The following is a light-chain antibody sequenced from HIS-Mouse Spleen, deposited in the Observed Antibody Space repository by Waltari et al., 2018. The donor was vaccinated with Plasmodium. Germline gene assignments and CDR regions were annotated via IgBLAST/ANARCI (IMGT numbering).Light chain of an antibody. CDR3: MQALQTPLT. J-gene: IGKJ4*01. CDR2: LGS. V-gene: IGKV2-28*01. Sequence: DIVMTQSPLSLPVTPGEPASIPCRSSQILLHSNGYNYLDWYLQKPGQSPQLLIYLGSNRASGVPDRCSGSGSGTDFTLKISRVEAEDVGVYYCMQALQTPLTFGGGTKVEIK. CDR1: QILLHSNGYNY.